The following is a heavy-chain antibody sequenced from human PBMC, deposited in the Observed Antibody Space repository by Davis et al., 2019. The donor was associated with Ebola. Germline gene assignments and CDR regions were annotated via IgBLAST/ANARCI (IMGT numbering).Heavy chain of an antibody. CDR2: ISSSGSNI. V-gene: IGHV3-48*03. CDR3: ARGITMIVVASYYFDY. D-gene: IGHD3-22*01. Sequence: GESLKISCAASGFTFSSYEMNWVRQAPGKGLEWVSYISSSGSNIYYADSVKGRFTISRDNAKNSLYLQMNSLRAEDTAVYYCARGITMIVVASYYFDYWGQGTLVTVSS. CDR1: GFTFSSYE. J-gene: IGHJ4*02.